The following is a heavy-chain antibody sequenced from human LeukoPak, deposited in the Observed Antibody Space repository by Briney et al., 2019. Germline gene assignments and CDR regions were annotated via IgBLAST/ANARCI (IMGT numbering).Heavy chain of an antibody. J-gene: IGHJ6*02. V-gene: IGHV4-34*01. CDR2: INHSGST. CDR1: GGSFSGYY. CDR3: ARASGDSSGYYYYYYGMDV. D-gene: IGHD3-22*01. Sequence: SETLSLTCAVYGGSFSGYYWSWIRQPPGKGLEWIGEINHSGSTNYNPSLKSRVTISVDTSKTQFSLKLSSVTAADTAVYYCARASGDSSGYYYYYYGMDVWGQGTTVTVSS.